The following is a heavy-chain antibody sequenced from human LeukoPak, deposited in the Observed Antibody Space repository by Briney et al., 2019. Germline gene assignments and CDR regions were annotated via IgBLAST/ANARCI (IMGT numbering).Heavy chain of an antibody. CDR3: AKVEVVLRFLEWLSDLPFPHFDY. J-gene: IGHJ4*02. V-gene: IGHV3-23*01. CDR1: GFTFSSYA. CDR2: ISGSGGST. D-gene: IGHD3-3*01. Sequence: GGSLRLSCAASGFTFSSYAMSWVRQAPGKGLEWVSAISGSGGSTYYADSVKGRFTISRDNSENTLYLQMNSLRAEDTAVYYCAKVEVVLRFLEWLSDLPFPHFDYWGQGTLVTVSS.